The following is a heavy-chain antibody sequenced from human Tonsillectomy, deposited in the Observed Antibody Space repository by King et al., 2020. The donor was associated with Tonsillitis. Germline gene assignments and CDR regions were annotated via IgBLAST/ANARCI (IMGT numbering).Heavy chain of an antibody. D-gene: IGHD3-22*01. CDR1: GFTFSSYS. Sequence: VQLVESGGGLVQPGGSLRLSCAASGFTFSSYSMNWVRQAPGKGLEWVSYISSSSSTIYYADSVKGRFTISRDNAKNSLYLQMNSLRAEDTAVYYCASKGDYYDSSGYYGSWGQGTLVTVSS. CDR2: ISSSSSTI. V-gene: IGHV3-48*01. CDR3: ASKGDYYDSSGYYGS. J-gene: IGHJ5*02.